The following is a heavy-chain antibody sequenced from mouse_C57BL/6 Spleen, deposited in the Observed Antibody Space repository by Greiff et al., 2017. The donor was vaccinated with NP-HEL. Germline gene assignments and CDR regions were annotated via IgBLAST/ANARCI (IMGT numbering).Heavy chain of an antibody. J-gene: IGHJ2*01. Sequence: EVQLVESGPGLVKPSQSLSLTCSVTGYSITSGYYWNWIRQFPGNKLEWMGYISYDGSNNYNPSLKNRISITRDTSKNQFFLKLNSVTTEDTATYYCARYSSPLRVFDYWGQGTTLTVSS. CDR1: GYSITSGYY. CDR3: ARYSSPLRVFDY. D-gene: IGHD2-5*01. V-gene: IGHV3-6*01. CDR2: ISYDGSN.